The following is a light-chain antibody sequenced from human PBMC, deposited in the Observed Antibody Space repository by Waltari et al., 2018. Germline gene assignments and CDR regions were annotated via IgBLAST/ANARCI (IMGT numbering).Light chain of an antibody. CDR3: QQYYSTPPYT. Sequence: EIVMTQSPDSLAVSLGERATINCKSSQRVLYSSNNNNYLAGYSQKPGQTPKLLIYWASTWESGVPDRFSGGGSGTDCTLTISSLQAEDVAVYYCQQYYSTPPYTFGQGTKVEIK. CDR1: QRVLYSSNNNNY. V-gene: IGKV4-1*01. CDR2: WAS. J-gene: IGKJ1*01.